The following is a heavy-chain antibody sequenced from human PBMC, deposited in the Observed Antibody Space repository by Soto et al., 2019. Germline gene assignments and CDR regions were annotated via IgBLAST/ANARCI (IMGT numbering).Heavy chain of an antibody. J-gene: IGHJ4*02. CDR3: AKGAEMPTIPFDY. V-gene: IGHV3-23*01. Sequence: GGSLRLSCEASGFTFNTFAMSWVRQAPGRGLEWVSRINKSGGSRYYSDSVRGRFTVPRDNSKNPLFLQMNSLRDEDTAIYYCAKGAEMPTIPFDYWGQGALVTVSS. CDR2: INKSGGSR. D-gene: IGHD1-1*01. CDR1: GFTFNTFA.